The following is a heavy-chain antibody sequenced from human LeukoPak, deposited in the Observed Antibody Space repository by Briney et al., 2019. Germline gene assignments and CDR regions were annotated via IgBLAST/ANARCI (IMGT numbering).Heavy chain of an antibody. CDR2: IYPGDSDT. D-gene: IGHD2-21*02. J-gene: IGHJ4*02. CDR3: ARHPCGGDCYTSPWIDY. V-gene: IGHV5-51*07. Sequence: GESLKISCKGSGYSFTSYWIGWVYQMPGKGLEWMGIIYPGDSDTRYSPSLQGQVTISADKSISTAYLQWSSLKASDTAMYYCARHPCGGDCYTSPWIDYWGQGTLVTVSS. CDR1: GYSFTSYW.